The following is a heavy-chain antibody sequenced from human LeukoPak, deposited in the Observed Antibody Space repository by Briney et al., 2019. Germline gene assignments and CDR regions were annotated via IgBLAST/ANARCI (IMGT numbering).Heavy chain of an antibody. CDR2: ISSTSSYI. CDR1: EFTFSSYN. CDR3: AGAYSCAYKWNWFDP. D-gene: IGHD2-2*01. J-gene: IGHJ5*02. Sequence: GGSLRLSCAASEFTFSSYNMNRVRQTPGKGLEWVSSISSTSSYIYYADSVKGRFTVSRDNAKNSLYLQMNSLRADDTAVYYSAGAYSCAYKWNWFDPWGRGTLVTVSS. V-gene: IGHV3-21*01.